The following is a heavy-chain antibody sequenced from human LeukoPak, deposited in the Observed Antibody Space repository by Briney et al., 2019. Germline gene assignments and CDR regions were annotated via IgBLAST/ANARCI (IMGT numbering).Heavy chain of an antibody. CDR1: GFTFSSYS. J-gene: IGHJ3*02. V-gene: IGHV3-21*01. Sequence: PVGSLRLSCAASGFTFSSYSMNWVRQAPGKGLEWVSSISSSSSYIYYADSVKGRFTISRDNAKNSLYLQMNSLRAEDTAVYYCARAPSAEDTFDIWGQGTMVTVSS. CDR2: ISSSSSYI. D-gene: IGHD1-26*01. CDR3: ARAPSAEDTFDI.